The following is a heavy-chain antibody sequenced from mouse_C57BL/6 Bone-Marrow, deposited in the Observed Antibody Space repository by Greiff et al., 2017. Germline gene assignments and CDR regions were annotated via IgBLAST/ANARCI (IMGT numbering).Heavy chain of an antibody. V-gene: IGHV1-42*01. D-gene: IGHD2-4*01. J-gene: IGHJ1*03. CDR1: GYSFTGYY. CDR3: ARDYHWYFDV. CDR2: INPSTGGT. Sequence: EVQLQESGPELVKPGASVKISCTASGYSFTGYYMNWVKQSPEKSLEWIGEINPSTGGTTYNQKFKAKATLTVYKSSSTAYMQLKSLTSEDSAVYYCARDYHWYFDVWGTGTTVTVSS.